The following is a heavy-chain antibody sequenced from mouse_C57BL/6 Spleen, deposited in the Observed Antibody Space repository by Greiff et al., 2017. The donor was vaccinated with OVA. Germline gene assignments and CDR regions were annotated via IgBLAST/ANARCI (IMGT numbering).Heavy chain of an antibody. CDR2: INPNNGGT. V-gene: IGHV1-26*01. CDR1: GYTFTDYY. Sequence: VQLKHSGPELVKPGASVKISCKASGYTFTDYYMNWVKQSHGKSLEWIGDINPNNGGTSYNQKFKGKATLTVDKSSSTAYMELRSLTSEDSAVYYCARFDYGNYVGFAYWGQGTLVTVSA. CDR3: ARFDYGNYVGFAY. J-gene: IGHJ3*01. D-gene: IGHD2-1*01.